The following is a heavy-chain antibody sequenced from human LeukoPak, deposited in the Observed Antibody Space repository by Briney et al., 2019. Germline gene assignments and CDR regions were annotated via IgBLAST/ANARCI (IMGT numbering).Heavy chain of an antibody. J-gene: IGHJ3*02. Sequence: PGGSLRLSCAASGFTFSIAWMSWVRQAPGKGLEWVGRIKSRGDGETRDYAAPVKDRFIISRDDSKNTLYLQMDSLRTEDTAIYYCAAVGEWLSNAFNTWGQGTLVTV. D-gene: IGHD3-3*01. V-gene: IGHV3-15*01. CDR1: GFTFSIAW. CDR3: AAVGEWLSNAFNT. CDR2: IKSRGDGETR.